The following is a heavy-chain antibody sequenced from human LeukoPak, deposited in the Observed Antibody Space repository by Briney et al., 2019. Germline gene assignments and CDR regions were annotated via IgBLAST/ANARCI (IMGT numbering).Heavy chain of an antibody. CDR3: ARATDILTGYWGHRFDP. J-gene: IGHJ5*02. CDR1: GGSFSGYY. CDR2: INHSGST. Sequence: SETLSLTCAVHGGSFSGYYWSWIRQPPGKGLEWIGEINHSGSTNYNPSLKSRVTISVDTSKNQFSLKLSSVTAADTAVYYCARATDILTGYWGHRFDPWGQGTLVTVSS. V-gene: IGHV4-34*01. D-gene: IGHD3-9*01.